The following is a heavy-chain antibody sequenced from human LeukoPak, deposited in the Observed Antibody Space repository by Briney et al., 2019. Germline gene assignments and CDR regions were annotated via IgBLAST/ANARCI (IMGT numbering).Heavy chain of an antibody. CDR3: ARDFRGNYVSRGMDV. J-gene: IGHJ6*02. CDR2: IYYSGST. Sequence: SETLSLTCTVSGGSITSYWSWIRQPPGKGLEWIGYIYYSGSTNYNPSLKSRVTMSIDTSKNQFSLKLSSVTAADTAVYYCARDFRGNYVSRGMDVWGQGTTVTVSS. V-gene: IGHV4-59*01. CDR1: GGSITSY. D-gene: IGHD3-16*01.